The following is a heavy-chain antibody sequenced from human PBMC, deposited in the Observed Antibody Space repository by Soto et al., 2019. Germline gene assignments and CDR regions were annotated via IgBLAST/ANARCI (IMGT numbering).Heavy chain of an antibody. Sequence: SETLSLTCTVSGGSISSYYWSWIRQPAGKGMEWIGRIYTSGSTNYNPSLKSRVSMSVETSKNQFSLKLSSVTAADTAVYYCASDVHYDGSGRGNYYYGMDVWGQGTTFTVSS. CDR1: GGSISSYY. J-gene: IGHJ6*02. CDR3: ASDVHYDGSGRGNYYYGMDV. CDR2: IYTSGST. D-gene: IGHD3-10*01. V-gene: IGHV4-4*07.